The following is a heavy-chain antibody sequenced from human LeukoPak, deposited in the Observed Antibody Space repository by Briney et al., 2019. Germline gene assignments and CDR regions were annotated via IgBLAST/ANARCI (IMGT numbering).Heavy chain of an antibody. J-gene: IGHJ4*02. Sequence: PGGSLRLSCAAPGFTFSSYEMNWVRQAPGKGLEWVSYISSSGSTIYYADSVKGRFTISRDNAKNSLYLQMNSLRAEDTAVYYCARVQRRVVDFDYWGQGTLDTVSS. CDR3: ARVQRRVVDFDY. V-gene: IGHV3-48*03. CDR2: ISSSGSTI. D-gene: IGHD3-3*01. CDR1: GFTFSSYE.